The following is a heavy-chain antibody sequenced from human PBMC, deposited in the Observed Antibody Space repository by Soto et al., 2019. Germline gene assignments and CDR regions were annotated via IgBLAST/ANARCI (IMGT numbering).Heavy chain of an antibody. Sequence: QITLKESGPTLVKPTQTLTLTCTFSGFSLSTSGVGVGWIRQPPGKALEWLALIYWDDDKRYSPSLKSSLTITNDSSKNQVVLTMTNLEPVDTATYYCAHKPSYCSGGSCYSGFDYWGQGTLVTVSS. D-gene: IGHD2-15*01. V-gene: IGHV2-5*02. J-gene: IGHJ4*02. CDR1: GFSLSTSGVG. CDR2: IYWDDDK. CDR3: AHKPSYCSGGSCYSGFDY.